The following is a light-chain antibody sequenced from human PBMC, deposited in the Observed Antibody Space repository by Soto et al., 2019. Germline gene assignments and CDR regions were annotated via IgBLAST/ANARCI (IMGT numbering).Light chain of an antibody. CDR3: AAWDDSLNGYV. CDR1: SSNIGSNT. J-gene: IGLJ1*01. Sequence: QSVLTQPPSASGTPGQRVTISCSGSSSNIGSNTVSWYQQLPGTAPKLVMYSTNQRPSGVPDRFSASKSGTSASLAISGLQSEDEADYYCAAWDDSLNGYVFGTGTKLTVL. V-gene: IGLV1-44*01. CDR2: STN.